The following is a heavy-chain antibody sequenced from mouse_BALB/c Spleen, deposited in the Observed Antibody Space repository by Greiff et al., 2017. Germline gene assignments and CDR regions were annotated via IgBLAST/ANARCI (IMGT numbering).Heavy chain of an antibody. J-gene: IGHJ1*01. Sequence: EVKLVESGGGLVKPGGSLKLSCAASGFTFSSYAMSWVRQSPEKRLEWVAEISSGGSYTYYPDTVTGRFTISRDNAKNTLYLEMSSLRSEDTAMYYCAREEVRGYFDVWGAGTTVTVSS. CDR2: ISSGGSYT. CDR3: AREEVRGYFDV. CDR1: GFTFSSYA. D-gene: IGHD2-14*01. V-gene: IGHV5-9-4*01.